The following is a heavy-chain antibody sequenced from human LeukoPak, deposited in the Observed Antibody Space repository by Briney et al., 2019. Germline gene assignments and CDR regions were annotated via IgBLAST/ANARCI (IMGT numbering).Heavy chain of an antibody. CDR1: GYTFTGCS. D-gene: IGHD6-25*01. J-gene: IGHJ4*02. Sequence: ASVKVSCKASGYTFTGCSISWVRQAPGQGLEWMGWINTHNGNTKYTQKFQGRVTMTRDQFTSTAYMELTSLTSDDTAVYYCARELSAAAAYWGQGTLVTVSS. V-gene: IGHV1-18*01. CDR2: INTHNGNT. CDR3: ARELSAAAAY.